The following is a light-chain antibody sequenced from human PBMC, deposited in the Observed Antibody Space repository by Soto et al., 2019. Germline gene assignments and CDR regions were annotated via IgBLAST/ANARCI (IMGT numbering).Light chain of an antibody. V-gene: IGLV2-14*01. CDR1: SSDVGGYNY. CDR2: EVS. Sequence: QSALTQPASGSGSPGQSITISCTGTSSDVGGYNYVSWYQHYPGKAPKLIIYEVSNRPSGVSNRVSGSKSGNTASLTLSGLQDEDEDDYYCSSYARNSVLFGGGTKLTVL. J-gene: IGLJ2*01. CDR3: SSYARNSVL.